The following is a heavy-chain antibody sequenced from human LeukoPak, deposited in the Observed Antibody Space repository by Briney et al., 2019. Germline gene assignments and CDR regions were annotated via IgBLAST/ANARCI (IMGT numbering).Heavy chain of an antibody. V-gene: IGHV3-9*01. CDR3: AKDGRFSGSPYFYYMDV. CDR1: GFTFGDYP. D-gene: IGHD1-26*01. CDR2: INWNGGSI. Sequence: PGRSLRLSCVASGFTFGDYPMHWVRQVPGKGLEWVSGINWNGGSIGYADSVKGRFTISRDNAKNSLYLQMNSPRAEDTALYYCAKDGRFSGSPYFYYMDVWGKGTTITVS. J-gene: IGHJ6*03.